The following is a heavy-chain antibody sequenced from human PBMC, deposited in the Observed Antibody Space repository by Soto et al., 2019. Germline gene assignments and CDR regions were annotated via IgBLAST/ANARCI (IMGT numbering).Heavy chain of an antibody. CDR2: ISNGDETT. CDR1: GFIFTDYS. CDR3: ARDAKRRDGYNFDS. D-gene: IGHD5-12*01. Sequence: GGSLRLSCAASGFIFTDYSMTWIRQAPGKGLEWVSYISNGDETTQYADSVKGRFTVSRDNAKKVLFLQMSSLRVDDTAVYYCARDAKRRDGYNFDSWGRGALVTVSS. V-gene: IGHV3-11*01. J-gene: IGHJ4*02.